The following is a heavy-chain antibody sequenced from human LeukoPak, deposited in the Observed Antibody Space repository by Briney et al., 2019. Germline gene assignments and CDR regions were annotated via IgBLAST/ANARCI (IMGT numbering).Heavy chain of an antibody. CDR3: ARGPAPYYYDSSGYYSDY. D-gene: IGHD3-22*01. CDR1: GGTLSSYA. J-gene: IGHJ4*02. CDR2: IIPIFGTA. Sequence: GASVKVSCKASGGTLSSYAISWVRQAPGQGLEWMGGIIPIFGTANYAQKFQGRVTITADESTSTAYMELSSLRSEDTAVYYCARGPAPYYYDSSGYYSDYWGQGTLVTVSS. V-gene: IGHV1-69*01.